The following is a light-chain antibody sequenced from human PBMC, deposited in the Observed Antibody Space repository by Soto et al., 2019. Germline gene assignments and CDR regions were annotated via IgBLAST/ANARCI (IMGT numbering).Light chain of an antibody. Sequence: EIVMTQSPVTLSVSPGERATPSCRASQSVSGNLAWYQQKPGQAPRLLIYGVSARATGIPARFSGSGFGTEFTLTISSLQSEDFALYYCQQYNFWPETFXQGTKVDIK. CDR2: GVS. CDR3: QQYNFWPET. CDR1: QSVSGN. V-gene: IGKV3-15*01. J-gene: IGKJ1*01.